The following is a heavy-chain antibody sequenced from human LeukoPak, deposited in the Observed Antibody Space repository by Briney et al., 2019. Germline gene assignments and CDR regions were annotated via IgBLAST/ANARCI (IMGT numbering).Heavy chain of an antibody. V-gene: IGHV4-59*08. CDR2: SHYSKTT. J-gene: IGHJ4*02. CDR1: DGSITNYY. D-gene: IGHD4-17*01. CDR3: ARHAGNHYGDFFDY. Sequence: SETLSLTCTVSDGSITNYYWSWIRQPPGKGLEWIAYSHYSKTTTYHPSHRSRATVSVDASKNQFSLKLSSVTAADTAVYYCARHAGNHYGDFFDYWGQGTLVTVSS.